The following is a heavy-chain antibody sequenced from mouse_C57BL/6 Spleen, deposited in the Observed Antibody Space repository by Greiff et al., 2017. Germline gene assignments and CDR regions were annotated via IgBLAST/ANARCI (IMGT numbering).Heavy chain of an antibody. CDR3: AREDYYGKAMDY. J-gene: IGHJ4*01. D-gene: IGHD1-1*01. V-gene: IGHV1-64*01. Sequence: QVQLKQPGAELVKPGASVKLSCKASGYTFTSYWMHWVKQRPGQGLEWIGMIHPNSGSTNYNEKFKSKATLTVDKSSSKAYMQLSSLTSEDSAVYYCAREDYYGKAMDYWGQGTSVTVSS. CDR2: IHPNSGST. CDR1: GYTFTSYW.